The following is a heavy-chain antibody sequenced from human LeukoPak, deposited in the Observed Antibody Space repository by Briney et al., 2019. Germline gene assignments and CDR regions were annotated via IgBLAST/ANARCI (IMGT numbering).Heavy chain of an antibody. Sequence: SETLPLTCTVSGGSISSYYWSWIRQPPGKGLEWIGYIYYSGSTNYNPSLKSRVTISVDTSKNQFSLKLSSVTAADTAVYYCAGGEGTNNCYYYYYMDVWGKGTTVTVSS. CDR1: GGSISSYY. V-gene: IGHV4-59*01. CDR3: AGGEGTNNCYYYYYMDV. D-gene: IGHD1-20*01. CDR2: IYYSGST. J-gene: IGHJ6*03.